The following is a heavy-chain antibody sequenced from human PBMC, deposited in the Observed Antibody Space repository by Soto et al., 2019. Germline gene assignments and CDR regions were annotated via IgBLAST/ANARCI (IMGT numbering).Heavy chain of an antibody. J-gene: IGHJ6*02. CDR1: GGTFISYA. CDR3: ASTLAYYDSSGYTTALYGMDV. V-gene: IGHV1-69*01. D-gene: IGHD3-22*01. Sequence: SVKVTCKASGGTFISYAIIWVRQSPGQGLEWMGGIIPIFGTANYAQKFQGRVTITADESTSTAYMELSSLRSEDTAVYYCASTLAYYDSSGYTTALYGMDVWGQGTTVTVPS. CDR2: IIPIFGTA.